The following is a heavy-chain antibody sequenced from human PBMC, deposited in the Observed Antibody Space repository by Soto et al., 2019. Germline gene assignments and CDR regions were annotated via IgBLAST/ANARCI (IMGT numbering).Heavy chain of an antibody. Sequence: EVHLLESGGVLVQPGESLRLSCETSGLTFSNCVMTWVCQPPGKRLEWVSVITTNGHTDYADSVKGRFTISRDNSKNTVYLQMNSLRAEDTAVYYCAKGLLNGRWYAADWGQGTLVTVSS. CDR2: ITTNGHT. D-gene: IGHD6-13*01. CDR3: AKGLLNGRWYAAD. CDR1: GLTFSNCV. J-gene: IGHJ4*02. V-gene: IGHV3-23*01.